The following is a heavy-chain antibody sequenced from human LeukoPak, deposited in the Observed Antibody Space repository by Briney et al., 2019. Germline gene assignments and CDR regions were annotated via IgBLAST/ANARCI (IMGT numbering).Heavy chain of an antibody. CDR2: INHSGST. Sequence: SQTLSLTCAVYGGSFSGYYWSWIRQPPGKGLEWIGEINHSGSTNYNPSLKSRVTISVDTSKNQCSVKLNSVTAADTAVYYCARGRYGSGSYFFDYWGQGTLVTVSS. D-gene: IGHD3-10*01. J-gene: IGHJ4*02. CDR3: ARGRYGSGSYFFDY. V-gene: IGHV4-34*01. CDR1: GGSFSGYY.